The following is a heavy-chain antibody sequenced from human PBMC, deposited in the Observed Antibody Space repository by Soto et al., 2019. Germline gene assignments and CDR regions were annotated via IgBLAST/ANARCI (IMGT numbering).Heavy chain of an antibody. CDR1: GGTFSSYA. CDR2: IIPIFGTA. D-gene: IGHD3-3*01. J-gene: IGHJ4*02. CDR3: ARESRYYDFWSGSEGPFDY. Sequence: GASVKVSCKASGGTFSSYAISWVRQAPGQGLEWMGGIIPIFGTANYAQKFQGRVTITADESTSTAYMELSSLRSEDTAVYYCARESRYYDFWSGSEGPFDYWGQGTLVTV. V-gene: IGHV1-69*13.